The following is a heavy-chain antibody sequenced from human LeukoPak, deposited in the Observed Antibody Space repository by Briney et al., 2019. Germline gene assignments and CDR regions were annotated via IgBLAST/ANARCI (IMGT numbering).Heavy chain of an antibody. J-gene: IGHJ4*02. V-gene: IGHV3-66*01. Sequence: GGSLRLSCTASGFTVSSDYMGWVRQAPEKGLEWVSLMSSGGSTYYADSLKGRFTVSRDNSKNTLYLQMNSLRAEDTAVYYCGRVGDGYNDNYWGQGTLVTVSS. D-gene: IGHD3-16*01. CDR1: GFTVSSDY. CDR2: MSSGGST. CDR3: GRVGDGYNDNY.